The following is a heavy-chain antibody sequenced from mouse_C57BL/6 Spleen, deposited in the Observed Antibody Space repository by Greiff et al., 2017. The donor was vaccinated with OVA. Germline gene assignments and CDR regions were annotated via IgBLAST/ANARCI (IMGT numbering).Heavy chain of an antibody. D-gene: IGHD1-1*01. CDR1: GYTFTSYW. CDR3: ARDSATVVGDYAMDY. CDR2: IDPSDSET. Sequence: QVHVKQPGAELVRPGSSVKLSCKASGYTFTSYWMHWVKQRPIHGLEWIGNIDPSDSETHYNQKFKDKATLTVDKSSSTAYMQLSSLTSEDSAVYYCARDSATVVGDYAMDYWGQGTSVTVSA. V-gene: IGHV1-52*01. J-gene: IGHJ4*01.